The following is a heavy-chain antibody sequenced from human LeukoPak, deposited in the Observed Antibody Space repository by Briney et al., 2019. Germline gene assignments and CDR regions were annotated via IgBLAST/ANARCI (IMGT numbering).Heavy chain of an antibody. CDR2: ISGSGGST. Sequence: GGSLRLSCAASGFIFGSYAMSWVRQAPGKGLEWVSAISGSGGSTYYADSVKGRFTISRDNSKNTLYLQMNSLRAEDTAVYYCAKVDEEGDYYDSSGQLDYWGQGTLVTVSS. D-gene: IGHD3-22*01. V-gene: IGHV3-23*01. CDR1: GFIFGSYA. CDR3: AKVDEEGDYYDSSGQLDY. J-gene: IGHJ4*02.